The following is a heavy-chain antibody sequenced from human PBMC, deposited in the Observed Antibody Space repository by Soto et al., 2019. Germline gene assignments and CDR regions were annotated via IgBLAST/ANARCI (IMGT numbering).Heavy chain of an antibody. Sequence: QVQLVQSGAEVKKTGASVKVSCKASGYTFIGYYIHWVRQAPGQGLEWMGWINPNSGGTNYAQRVQGWGTMTRDRSISTAYMGLSRLKSDDPAVYYWARVGGGLASLGYYGMDVWGQGTTVTVSS. CDR3: ARVGGGLASLGYYGMDV. J-gene: IGHJ6*02. V-gene: IGHV1-2*04. D-gene: IGHD3-10*01. CDR2: INPNSGGT. CDR1: GYTFIGYY.